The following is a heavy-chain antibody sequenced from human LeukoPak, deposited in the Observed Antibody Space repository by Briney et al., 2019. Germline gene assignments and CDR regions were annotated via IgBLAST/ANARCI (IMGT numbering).Heavy chain of an antibody. CDR2: IYPDDSRT. CDR3: ARGSTGWYTY. Sequence: GESLKISCKGSGYSFTSYWIGWVRQMPGKGLEWMGVIYPDDSRTTYSPSFQGQVTISADRSISTAYLQWSSLKASDTAMYYCARGSTGWYTYWGQGTLVTVSS. V-gene: IGHV5-51*01. J-gene: IGHJ4*02. CDR1: GYSFTSYW. D-gene: IGHD6-19*01.